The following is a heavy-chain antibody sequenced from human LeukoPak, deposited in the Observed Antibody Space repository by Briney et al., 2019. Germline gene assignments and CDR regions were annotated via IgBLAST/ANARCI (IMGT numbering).Heavy chain of an antibody. V-gene: IGHV3-48*01. CDR3: ARGVNYYDSSGYPNFFDY. J-gene: IGHJ4*02. CDR1: GFTFSSYS. D-gene: IGHD3-22*01. CDR2: ISSSSSTI. Sequence: GGSLRLSCAASGFTFSSYSMNWVRQAPGKGLEWVSYISSSSSTIYYADSVKGRFTISRDNAKNSLYLQMNSLRAEDTAVYYCARGVNYYDSSGYPNFFDYWGQGTLVTVSS.